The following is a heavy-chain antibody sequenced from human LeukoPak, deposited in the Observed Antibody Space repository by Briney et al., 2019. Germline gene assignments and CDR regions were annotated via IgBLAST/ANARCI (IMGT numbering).Heavy chain of an antibody. CDR2: MNPNSGNT. Sequence: ASVKVSCKASGYTFTSYDINWVRQATGQGLEWMGWMNPNSGNTGYAQKFQGRVTMTRNTSISTAYMELSSLRSEDTAVYYCARGTYYYDRKNLGYFDYWGQGTLVTVSS. V-gene: IGHV1-8*01. J-gene: IGHJ4*02. D-gene: IGHD3-22*01. CDR1: GYTFTSYD. CDR3: ARGTYYYDRKNLGYFDY.